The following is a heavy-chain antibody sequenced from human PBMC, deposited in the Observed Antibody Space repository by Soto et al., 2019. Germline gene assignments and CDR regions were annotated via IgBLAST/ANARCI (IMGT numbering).Heavy chain of an antibody. Sequence: QLQLQESGSGLVKPSQTLSLTCAVSGGSISSGGYSWSWIRQPPGKGLEWIGYIYHSGSTYYNPSLQSRVTISVDRSKNQFSLKLSSVTAADTAVYYCARVVTTVTSNWFDPWGQGTLVTVSS. CDR2: IYHSGST. J-gene: IGHJ5*02. V-gene: IGHV4-30-2*01. D-gene: IGHD4-17*01. CDR3: ARVVTTVTSNWFDP. CDR1: GGSISSGGYS.